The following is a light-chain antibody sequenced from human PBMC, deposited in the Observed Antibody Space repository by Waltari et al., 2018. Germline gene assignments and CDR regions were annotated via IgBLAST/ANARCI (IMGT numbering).Light chain of an antibody. V-gene: IGLV1-47*01. Sequence: QSVLTQPPSASGTPGQRVTISCSGRSSHIESNYVYWYQQFPGTAPKVLMFKNNQRPSGVSDRFSASKSGASASLAISGLRSDDEADYYCGTWDDSLSRPVFGGGTKLTVL. J-gene: IGLJ3*02. CDR3: GTWDDSLSRPV. CDR2: KNN. CDR1: SSHIESNY.